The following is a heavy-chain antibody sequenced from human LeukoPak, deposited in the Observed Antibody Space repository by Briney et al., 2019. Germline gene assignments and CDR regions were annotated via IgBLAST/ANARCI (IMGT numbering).Heavy chain of an antibody. CDR1: GGSISSYY. Sequence: SETLSLTCTVSGGSISSYYWSWIRQPAGKGLEWIGRIYTSGSTNYNPSLKSRVTMSVDTSKNQLSLKLNSVTAADTAVYYCARDRNRWYRSRFDYWGQGTLVTVSS. V-gene: IGHV4-4*07. J-gene: IGHJ4*02. D-gene: IGHD6-13*01. CDR2: IYTSGST. CDR3: ARDRNRWYRSRFDY.